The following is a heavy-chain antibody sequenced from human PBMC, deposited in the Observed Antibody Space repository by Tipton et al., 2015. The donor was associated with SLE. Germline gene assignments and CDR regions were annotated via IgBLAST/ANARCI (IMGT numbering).Heavy chain of an antibody. V-gene: IGHV5-51*01. CDR1: GYDFNSYW. J-gene: IGHJ3*02. D-gene: IGHD5-24*01. CDR3: ARHLARENAFDI. Sequence: QLVQSGAEVKKPGESLKISCKGYGYDFNSYWIGWVRQMPGKGLEWMGLIHPGDSGSRDNPSFQGQVTISAAKSIPTAYLQWSSLKASDTAIYYCARHLARENAFDIWGQGTMVTVS. CDR2: IHPGDSGS.